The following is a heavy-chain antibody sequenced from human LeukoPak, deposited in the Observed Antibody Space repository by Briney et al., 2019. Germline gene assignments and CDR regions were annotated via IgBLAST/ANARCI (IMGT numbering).Heavy chain of an antibody. CDR3: ARGTMVRVLHI. V-gene: IGHV4-59*11. J-gene: IGHJ3*02. D-gene: IGHD3-10*01. CDR2: IYYSGST. Sequence: SETLSLTCTVSGGSISSHYWSWIRLPPGKGLEWIGYIYYSGSTNYNPSLESRVTISVDTSKNQFSLKLSSVTAADTAVYYCARGTMVRVLHIWGQGTMVTVSS. CDR1: GGSISSHY.